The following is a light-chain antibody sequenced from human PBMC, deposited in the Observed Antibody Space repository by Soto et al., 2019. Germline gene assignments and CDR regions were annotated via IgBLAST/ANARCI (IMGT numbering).Light chain of an antibody. CDR1: QSVSSY. V-gene: IGKV3-11*01. CDR3: QQRSNWPT. CDR2: DAS. Sequence: EIVLRQSPATLSLSPGERATLSFRASQSVSSYLAWYQQKPGQAPRLLIYDASNRATGIPARFSGSGSGTDFTLTISSLEPEDFAVYYCQQRSNWPTFGQGTRLEIK. J-gene: IGKJ5*01.